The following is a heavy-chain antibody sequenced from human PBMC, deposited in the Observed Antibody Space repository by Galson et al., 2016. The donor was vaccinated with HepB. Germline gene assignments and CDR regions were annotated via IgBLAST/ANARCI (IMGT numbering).Heavy chain of an antibody. V-gene: IGHV4-4*02. CDR3: AGFQKLGQLDF. D-gene: IGHD6-13*01. CDR2: IYYTGGT. CDR1: GNSIDSNPW. Sequence: SETLSLTCTVSGNSIDSNPWWTWVRQSPGKGLEWIGEIYYTGGTNYNPSLKNRLTISIDTSRNQFSLKLTSVTAADSAVYYCAGFQKLGQLDFWGQGTLVTVSS. J-gene: IGHJ4*02.